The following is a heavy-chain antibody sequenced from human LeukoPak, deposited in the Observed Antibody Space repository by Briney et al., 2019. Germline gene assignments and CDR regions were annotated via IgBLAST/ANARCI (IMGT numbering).Heavy chain of an antibody. CDR2: IRSKAYGGTA. CDR3: TRGWEGELYYYDSSGSPTDY. V-gene: IGHV3-49*03. CDR1: GFTFGDYA. D-gene: IGHD3-22*01. Sequence: LTGRSLRLSCTASGFTFGDYAMSWFRQAPGKGLEWVGFIRSKAYGGTAEYAASVKGRFTISRDDSKSIAYLQMNSLKTEDTAVYYCTRGWEGELYYYDSSGSPTDYWGQGTLVTVSS. J-gene: IGHJ4*02.